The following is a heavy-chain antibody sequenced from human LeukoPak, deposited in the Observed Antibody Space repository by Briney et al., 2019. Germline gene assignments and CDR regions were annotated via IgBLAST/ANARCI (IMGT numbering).Heavy chain of an antibody. Sequence: GGSLRLSCAASGFTFSTYSMSWVRQAPGKGLEWISHISAASRGIYYADSVKGRFTISRDNAKNSLYLQMNSLRAEDTALYYCVKDRVWFGELLNPLFDNWGQGTRVTVSS. D-gene: IGHD3-10*01. CDR1: GFTFSTYS. CDR2: ISAASRGI. CDR3: VKDRVWFGELLNPLFDN. J-gene: IGHJ4*02. V-gene: IGHV3-48*04.